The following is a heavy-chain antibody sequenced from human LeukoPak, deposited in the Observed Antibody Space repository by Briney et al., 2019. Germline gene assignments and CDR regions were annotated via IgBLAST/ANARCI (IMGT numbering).Heavy chain of an antibody. CDR2: IWYDGSNK. V-gene: IGHV3-33*01. CDR3: ARGGDGYKLDY. Sequence: PGGSLRLSCAASGFSFSSYGMHWVRQAAGEGLEWVAVIWYDGSNKYYADSVKGRFTISRDNSKNTLYLQMNSLRAEDTAVYYCARGGDGYKLDYWGQGTLVTVSS. J-gene: IGHJ4*02. CDR1: GFSFSSYG. D-gene: IGHD5-24*01.